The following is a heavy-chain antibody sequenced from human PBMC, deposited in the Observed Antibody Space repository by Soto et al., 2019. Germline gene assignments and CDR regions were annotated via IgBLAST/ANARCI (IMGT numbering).Heavy chain of an antibody. J-gene: IGHJ5*01. CDR1: GYSFSNYC. CDR3: ARTAYTSSTNVGWFDS. Sequence: GESLKISCKGSGYSFSNYCIGWVRQMSGKGLEWMGFIYPDDSDTRYSPSFQGQVTLSVDKSLNTAYLQWSSLKASDTAMYYCARTAYTSSTNVGWFDSWGQGTLVTVSS. D-gene: IGHD6-13*01. CDR2: IYPDDSDT. V-gene: IGHV5-51*01.